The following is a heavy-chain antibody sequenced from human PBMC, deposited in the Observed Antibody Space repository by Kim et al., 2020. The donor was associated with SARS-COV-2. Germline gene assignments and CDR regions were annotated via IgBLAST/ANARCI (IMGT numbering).Heavy chain of an antibody. Sequence: GGSLRLSCAASGMTFNQYTMHWVRQAPGKGLEWLALVSYSESTYHSADSVKGRFTISRDNPRNTLYQQMNSLRAEDTAIYSCLGEDDSYYYSGQATLVT. J-gene: IGHJ4*02. D-gene: IGHD2-21*02. CDR1: GMTFNQYT. V-gene: IGHV3-30-3*01. CDR3: LGEDDSYYY. CDR2: VSYSESTY.